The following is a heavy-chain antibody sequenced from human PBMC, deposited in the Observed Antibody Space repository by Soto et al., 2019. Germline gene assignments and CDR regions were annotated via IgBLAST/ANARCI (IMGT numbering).Heavy chain of an antibody. D-gene: IGHD1-26*01. CDR2: ISYDGSNK. V-gene: IGHV3-30-3*01. Sequence: QVQLVESGGGVVQPGRSLRLSCAASGFTFSSYAMHWVRQAPGKGLEWVAVISYDGSNKYYADSVKGRFTISRDNSKNTLYLQMNSLRAEDTAVYYCARDLGWEPTQGQGNWGQGTLVTVSS. CDR3: ARDLGWEPTQGQGN. CDR1: GFTFSSYA. J-gene: IGHJ4*02.